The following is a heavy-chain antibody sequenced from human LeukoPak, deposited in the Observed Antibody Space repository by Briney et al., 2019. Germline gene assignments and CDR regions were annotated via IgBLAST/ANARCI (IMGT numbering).Heavy chain of an antibody. V-gene: IGHV3-23*01. J-gene: IGHJ4*02. CDR2: ISGRGDFT. Sequence: GSLRLSCSASGFTFYKSAMTWVRQAPGTGLKWVSAISGRGDFTYYADSVKGRFTISRDNSRNILYLRMSSLRADDTAVYYCARREAEESGPIDYWGQGTLVTVSS. D-gene: IGHD3-3*01. CDR1: GFTFYKSA. CDR3: ARREAEESGPIDY.